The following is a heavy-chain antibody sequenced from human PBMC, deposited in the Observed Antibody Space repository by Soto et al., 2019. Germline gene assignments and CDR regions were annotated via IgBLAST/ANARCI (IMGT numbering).Heavy chain of an antibody. CDR1: GFNFSPYF. Sequence: EAHLVESGGGLPQPGGSLRLSCVASGFNFSPYFMAWVRQGPGRGLEWVSHIKGDGTTTAYADSVRGRFIISRDNGRNTLCPQMNSLRAEDTAVYYCVRDRGTPDSFDIWGQGTPVIVSS. CDR3: VRDRGTPDSFDI. J-gene: IGHJ3*02. V-gene: IGHV3-74*01. CDR2: IKGDGTTT. D-gene: IGHD1-26*01.